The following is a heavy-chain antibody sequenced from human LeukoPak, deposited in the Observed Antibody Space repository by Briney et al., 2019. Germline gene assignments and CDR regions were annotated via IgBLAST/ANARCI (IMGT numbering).Heavy chain of an antibody. D-gene: IGHD2-8*02. Sequence: SETLFLTCAVSGYSISSGYYWGWIRQPPGKGLEWIGSIYHSGSTYYNPSLKSRVTISVDMSKNQFSLKLSSVTAADTAVYYCARVSTGWFDPWGQGTLVTVSS. CDR2: IYHSGST. CDR3: ARVSTGWFDP. J-gene: IGHJ5*02. V-gene: IGHV4-38-2*01. CDR1: GYSISSGYY.